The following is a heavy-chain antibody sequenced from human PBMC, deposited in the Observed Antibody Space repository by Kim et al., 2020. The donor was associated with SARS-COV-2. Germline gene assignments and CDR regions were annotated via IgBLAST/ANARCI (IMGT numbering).Heavy chain of an antibody. Sequence: RFTISRDNAKNSLYLQMNSLRAEDTALYYCAKDWGKYGSGSYYNGDAFDIWGQGTMVTVSS. D-gene: IGHD3-10*01. V-gene: IGHV3-9*01. J-gene: IGHJ3*02. CDR3: AKDWGKYGSGSYYNGDAFDI.